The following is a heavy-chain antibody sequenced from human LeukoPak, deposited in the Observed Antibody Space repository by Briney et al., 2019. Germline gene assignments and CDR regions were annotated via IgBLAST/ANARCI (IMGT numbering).Heavy chain of an antibody. CDR2: ISRGSIT. J-gene: IGHJ4*02. V-gene: IGHV3-23*01. CDR1: GFTFGTHA. CDR3: GKGGIYGDSGDY. D-gene: IGHD4-17*01. Sequence: GGSLRLSCVASGFTFGTHAMSWVRQVPGKGLEWVSGISRGSITYYSDSVKGRFTNSRDNSRATLFLQMNSLRADYTAVYYCGKGGIYGDSGDYWGQGTPVSVSS.